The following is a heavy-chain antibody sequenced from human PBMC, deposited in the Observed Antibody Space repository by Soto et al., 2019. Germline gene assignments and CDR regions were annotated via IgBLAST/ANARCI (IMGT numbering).Heavy chain of an antibody. CDR2: TSGGGETT. CDR1: GFTFSSYA. D-gene: IGHD3-10*01. CDR3: AFNSGSGSYYFDY. Sequence: EVQLLESGGGLVQPGGSLRLSCAASGFTFSSYAMWWVRQAPGKGLECVSATSGGGETTYYADSVKGRFTISRDNSKNTLYLQMNSLRAEDTAVYYCAFNSGSGSYYFDYWGQGTLVTVSS. V-gene: IGHV3-23*01. J-gene: IGHJ4*02.